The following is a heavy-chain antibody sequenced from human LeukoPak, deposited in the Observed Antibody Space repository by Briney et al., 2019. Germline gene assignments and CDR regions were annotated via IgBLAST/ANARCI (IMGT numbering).Heavy chain of an antibody. V-gene: IGHV3-48*03. CDR2: FSSSANII. D-gene: IGHD4-17*01. Sequence: PGGSLRLSCAASGXTFSDYAMNWVRQAPGKGLEWVSYFSSSANIIYYEDYVKGRVTISRDNAKNSLYLQMNSLRAEDTAVYYCARDGRTYGDAFDIWGQGTMVTVSS. CDR1: GXTFSDYA. CDR3: ARDGRTYGDAFDI. J-gene: IGHJ3*02.